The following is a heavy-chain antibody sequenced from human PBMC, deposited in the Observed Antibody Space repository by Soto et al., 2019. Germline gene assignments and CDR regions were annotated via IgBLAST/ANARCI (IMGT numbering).Heavy chain of an antibody. Sequence: QVQLVQSGAEVKEPGASVKVSCKASGYTFTGYYLHWVRQAPGQGLEWMGWINPNSGGTHYAQKFQVRVTMTRDPSISTAYMELSRLRSDDTAGYYCARGQWDPVEEVPAANLDYWGQGTLVTVSS. V-gene: IGHV1-2*02. J-gene: IGHJ4*02. D-gene: IGHD2-2*01. CDR1: GYTFTGYY. CDR3: ARGQWDPVEEVPAANLDY. CDR2: INPNSGGT.